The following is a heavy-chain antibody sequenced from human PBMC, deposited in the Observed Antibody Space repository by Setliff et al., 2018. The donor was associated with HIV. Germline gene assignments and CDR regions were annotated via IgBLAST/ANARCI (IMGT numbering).Heavy chain of an antibody. CDR3: ARAPPYCSSTSCYEH. CDR1: GFTFSDYY. Sequence: GGSLRLSCAASGFTFSDYYMSWIRQAPGKGLEWVSYISSSGSTIYYADSVKGRFTISRDNAKNSLYLQMNSLRAEDTAVYYCARAPPYCSSTSCYEHWGQGTLVTVS. J-gene: IGHJ1*01. D-gene: IGHD2-2*01. CDR2: ISSSGSTI. V-gene: IGHV3-11*01.